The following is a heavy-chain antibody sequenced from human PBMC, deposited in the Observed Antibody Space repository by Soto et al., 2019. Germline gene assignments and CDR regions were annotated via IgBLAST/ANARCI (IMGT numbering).Heavy chain of an antibody. V-gene: IGHV3-23*01. D-gene: IGHD3-3*01. Sequence: QPGGSLRLSCAASGFTFSSYAMSWVRQAPGKGLEWVSAISGSGGSTYYADSVKGRFTISRDNSKNTLYLQMNSLRAEDTAVYYCAKTNDFWSGYRNQYYFDYWGQGTLVTVSS. CDR2: ISGSGGST. CDR1: GFTFSSYA. J-gene: IGHJ4*02. CDR3: AKTNDFWSGYRNQYYFDY.